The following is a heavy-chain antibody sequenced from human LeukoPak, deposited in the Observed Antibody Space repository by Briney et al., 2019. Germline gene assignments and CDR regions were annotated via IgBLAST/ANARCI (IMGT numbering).Heavy chain of an antibody. CDR2: IIPIFGTA. CDR1: GGTFSSYA. J-gene: IGHJ4*02. V-gene: IGHV1-69*05. CDR3: ARWTTGEYYFDY. D-gene: IGHD3-16*01. Sequence: SVKVSCKASGGTFSSYAISWVRQAPGQGHEWMGRIIPIFGTANYAQKFQGRVTITTDEATSTAYLELSSLRSEDAAVYYCARWTTGEYYFDYWGQGTLVTVSS.